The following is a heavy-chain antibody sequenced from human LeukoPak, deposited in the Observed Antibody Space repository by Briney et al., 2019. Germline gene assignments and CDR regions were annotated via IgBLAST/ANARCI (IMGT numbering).Heavy chain of an antibody. V-gene: IGHV3-74*01. CDR3: ARDPRNVGLAP. J-gene: IGHJ5*02. CDR2: NNGDGSTT. D-gene: IGHD2-15*01. Sequence: PGGSLRLSCVASGFSLSGYWMYWGRPAPGKGLMYISRNNGDGSTTNYADVVKGRFTMSRDNVKNTLYLQMNSLRVEDTAVYYCARDPRNVGLAPWGQGTLVTVSS. CDR1: GFSLSGYW.